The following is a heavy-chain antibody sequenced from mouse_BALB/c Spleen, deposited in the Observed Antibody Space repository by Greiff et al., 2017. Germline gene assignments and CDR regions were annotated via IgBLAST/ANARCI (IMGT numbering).Heavy chain of an antibody. V-gene: IGHV3-6*02. CDR2: ISYDGSN. Sequence: EVKLMESGPGLVKPSQSLSLTCSVTGYSITSGYYWNWIRQFPGNKLEWMGYISYDGSNNYNPSLKNRISITRDTSKNQFFLKLNSVTTEDTATYYCARRGRLPYYFDYWGQGTTLTVSS. CDR1: GYSITSGYY. D-gene: IGHD1-2*01. CDR3: ARRGRLPYYFDY. J-gene: IGHJ2*01.